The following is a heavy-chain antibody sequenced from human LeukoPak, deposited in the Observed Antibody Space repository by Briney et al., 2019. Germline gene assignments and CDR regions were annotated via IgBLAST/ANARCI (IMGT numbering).Heavy chain of an antibody. CDR3: ARFCSGGSCYPS. D-gene: IGHD2-15*01. CDR2: IKQDGSEK. Sequence: GGSLRLSCAASGFTSSSYWMSWVRQAPGKGLEWVANIKQDGSEKYYVDSVKGRFTISRDNAKNSLYLQMNSLRAEDTAVYYCARFCSGGSCYPSWGQGTLVTVSS. J-gene: IGHJ4*02. CDR1: GFTSSSYW. V-gene: IGHV3-7*01.